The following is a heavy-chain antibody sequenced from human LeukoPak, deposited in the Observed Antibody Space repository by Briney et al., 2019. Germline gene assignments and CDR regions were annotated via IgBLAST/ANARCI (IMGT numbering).Heavy chain of an antibody. D-gene: IGHD2-2*01. CDR1: GFTFSTYS. Sequence: GGSLRLSCAASGFTFSTYSINWVRQAPGKGLEWVSSITGSSTYMYYADSVKGRFTISRDNTKNSLYLQMNSLRAEDTAVYYCARGSVVVVPAATPLFAYWGQGTLVTVSS. J-gene: IGHJ4*02. V-gene: IGHV3-21*01. CDR2: ITGSSTYM. CDR3: ARGSVVVVPAATPLFAY.